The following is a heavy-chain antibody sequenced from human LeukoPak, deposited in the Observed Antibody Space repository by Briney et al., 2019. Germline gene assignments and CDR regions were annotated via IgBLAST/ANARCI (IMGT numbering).Heavy chain of an antibody. D-gene: IGHD6-19*01. V-gene: IGHV4-59*08. J-gene: IGHJ4*02. CDR2: IYYSGST. Sequence: RASETLSLTCTVSGGSISSYYWSWIRQPPGKGLEWIGYIYYSGSTNYNPSLKSRVTISVDTSKNQFSLKLSSVTAADTAVYYCARGLGIAVAPHFDYWGQGTLVTVSS. CDR1: GGSISSYY. CDR3: ARGLGIAVAPHFDY.